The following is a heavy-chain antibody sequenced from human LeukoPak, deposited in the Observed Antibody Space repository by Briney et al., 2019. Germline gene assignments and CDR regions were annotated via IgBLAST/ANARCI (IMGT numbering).Heavy chain of an antibody. CDR3: ARTRGVPYGDYLNDY. V-gene: IGHV4-59*01. CDR1: GGSISSYY. Sequence: SETLSLTCTVSGGSISSYYWSWIRQPPGKGLEWIGYVFYSGRTDHNPSLKSRLTISVDTSKNQFSLKPSSVTAADTAVYYCARTRGVPYGDYLNDYWGQGTLVTVSS. CDR2: VFYSGRT. J-gene: IGHJ4*02. D-gene: IGHD4-17*01.